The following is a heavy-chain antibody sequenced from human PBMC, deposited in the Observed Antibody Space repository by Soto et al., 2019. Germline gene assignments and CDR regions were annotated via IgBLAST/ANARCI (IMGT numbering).Heavy chain of an antibody. CDR1: GFNFSILA. V-gene: IGHV3-23*01. Sequence: PGRSLSLSYASSGFNFSILAMSLVRPAPGKGLEWVSAISGSGGSTYYADSVKGRFTISRDNSKNTLYLQMNSLRAEDTAVYYCAKDRDEQQLAYFDYRGQGTLVTVSS. J-gene: IGHJ4*02. CDR2: ISGSGGST. CDR3: AKDRDEQQLAYFDY. D-gene: IGHD6-13*01.